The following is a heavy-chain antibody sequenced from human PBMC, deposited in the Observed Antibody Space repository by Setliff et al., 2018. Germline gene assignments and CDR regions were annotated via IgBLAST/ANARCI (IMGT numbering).Heavy chain of an antibody. V-gene: IGHV1-69*11. CDR3: GRAGVAAADRKGLLDH. Sequence: SVKVSCKASGGTFSNNAIAWVRQAPGQGLEWMGRVIPMARSANYAQKFEGRVTITADESTNTAYMEVSGLRSEDTAVYYCGRAGVAAADRKGLLDHWGQGTLVTVSS. J-gene: IGHJ4*02. D-gene: IGHD6-13*01. CDR1: GGTFSNNA. CDR2: VIPMARSA.